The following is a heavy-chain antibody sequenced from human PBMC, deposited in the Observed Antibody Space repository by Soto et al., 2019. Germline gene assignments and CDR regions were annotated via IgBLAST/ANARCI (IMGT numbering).Heavy chain of an antibody. V-gene: IGHV4-28*03. Sequence: SETLSLTCAVSGYSVSSSNLCCWVRQPPGKGLEGIGYIYYSGSTNYNPSLKSRVTISVDTSKNQFSLKLSSVTAADTAVYYCARGRGEYCSSTSCYAGRRSYYYYYMDVWGKGTTVTVSS. CDR3: ARGRGEYCSSTSCYAGRRSYYYYYMDV. D-gene: IGHD2-2*01. CDR1: GYSVSSSNL. J-gene: IGHJ6*03. CDR2: IYYSGST.